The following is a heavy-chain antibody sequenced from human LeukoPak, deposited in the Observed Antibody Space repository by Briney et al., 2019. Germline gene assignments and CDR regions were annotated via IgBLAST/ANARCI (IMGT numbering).Heavy chain of an antibody. V-gene: IGHV3-21*01. J-gene: IGHJ4*02. D-gene: IGHD3-3*01. CDR2: ISSSSSYI. Sequence: GGSLRLSCAASGFTFSSYAMSWVRQAPGKGLEWVSSISSSSSYIYYADSVKGRFTISRDNAKNSLYLQMNSLRAEDTAVYYCAKNPSYDFWSGEGSYYFDYWGQGTLVTVSS. CDR1: GFTFSSYA. CDR3: AKNPSYDFWSGEGSYYFDY.